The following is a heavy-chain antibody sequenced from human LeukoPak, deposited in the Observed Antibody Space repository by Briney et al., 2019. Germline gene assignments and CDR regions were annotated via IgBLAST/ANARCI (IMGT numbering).Heavy chain of an antibody. V-gene: IGHV1-2*02. J-gene: IGHJ1*01. D-gene: IGHD3-22*01. Sequence: ASVKVSCKASGYTVTCYYMHWVRQAPGQGLEWMGWINPNSGGTNYAQKFQGRVTMTRDTSISTAYMELSRLTSDDTAFYYCARGSYDSSDFEYFHHWGQGALLTVSS. CDR1: GYTVTCYY. CDR3: ARGSYDSSDFEYFHH. CDR2: INPNSGGT.